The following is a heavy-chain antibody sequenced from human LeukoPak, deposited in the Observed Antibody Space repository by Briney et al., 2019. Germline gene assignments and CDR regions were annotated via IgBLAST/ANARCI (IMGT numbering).Heavy chain of an antibody. CDR3: ARAKDYDFWSPDY. CDR1: GFTVSSNY. D-gene: IGHD3-3*01. Sequence: GGSLRLSCAAPGFTVSSNYMSWVRQAPGKGLEWVSVIYSGGSTYYADSVKGRFTISRDNSKNTLYLQMNSLRAEDTAVYYCARAKDYDFWSPDYWGQGTLVTVSS. J-gene: IGHJ4*02. V-gene: IGHV3-66*01. CDR2: IYSGGST.